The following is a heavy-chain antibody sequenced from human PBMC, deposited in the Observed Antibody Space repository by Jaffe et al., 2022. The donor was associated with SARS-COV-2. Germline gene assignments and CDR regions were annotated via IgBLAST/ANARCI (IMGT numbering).Heavy chain of an antibody. CDR1: GGTFSRYA. J-gene: IGHJ6*03. V-gene: IGHV1-69*01. CDR2: IIPIYSTT. CDR3: ATKGSGDCTGGTCWYMGV. Sequence: QVQLVQSGAEVKNPGSSVKVSCKLSGGTFSRYAINWVRQAPGQGLEWMGGIIPIYSTTNYAQKFQGRVSITADETTTTAYMELSSLRSEDTAVYYCATKGSGDCTGGTCWYMGVWGKGTAVTVSS. D-gene: IGHD2-8*02.